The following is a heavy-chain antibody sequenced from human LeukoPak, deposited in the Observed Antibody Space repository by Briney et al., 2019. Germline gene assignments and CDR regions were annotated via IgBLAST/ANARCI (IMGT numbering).Heavy chain of an antibody. Sequence: SETLSLTCTVSGGSISSYYWSWIRQPPGKGLEWIGYIYYSGSTNYNPSLKSRVAISVDTSKNQFSLKLSSVTAADTAVYYCARASGCGVYLNWGQGTLVTVSS. J-gene: IGHJ4*02. V-gene: IGHV4-59*01. CDR2: IYYSGST. CDR1: GGSISSYY. CDR3: ARASGCGVYLN. D-gene: IGHD6-6*01.